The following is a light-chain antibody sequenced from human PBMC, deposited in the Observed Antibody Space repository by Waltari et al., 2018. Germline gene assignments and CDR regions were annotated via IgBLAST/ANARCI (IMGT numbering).Light chain of an antibody. V-gene: IGLV1-44*01. CDR3: EAWDDSLNGPV. CDR2: GND. J-gene: IGLJ2*01. CDR1: RSNIGSNS. Sequence: QSVLTQPPSASGTPGQRVTIFCSGRRSNIGSNSVNWYQQLPGTAPKLLMYGNDQRPSGVPDRFSGSKSGTSASLAISGLQSEDDADYYCEAWDDSLNGPVFGGGTKLTVL.